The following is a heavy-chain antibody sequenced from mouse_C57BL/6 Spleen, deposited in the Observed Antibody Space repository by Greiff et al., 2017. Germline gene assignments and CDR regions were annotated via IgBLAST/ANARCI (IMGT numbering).Heavy chain of an antibody. V-gene: IGHV2-9-1*01. J-gene: IGHJ4*01. CDR2: IWTGGGT. CDR1: GFSLTSYA. D-gene: IGHD2-4*01. Sequence: VKLVESGPGLVAPSQSLSITCTVSGFSLTSYAISWVRQPPGKGLEWLGVIWTGGGTNYNSALKSRLSISKDNSKSQVFLKMNSLQTDDTARYYCARDYDYDLYYAMDYWGQGTLVTVSS. CDR3: ARDYDYDLYYAMDY.